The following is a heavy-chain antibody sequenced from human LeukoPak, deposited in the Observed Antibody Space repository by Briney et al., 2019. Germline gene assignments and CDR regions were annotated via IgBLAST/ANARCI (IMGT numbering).Heavy chain of an antibody. D-gene: IGHD3-22*01. J-gene: IGHJ2*01. CDR2: MNPNSGNT. CDR1: GYTFTSYD. Sequence: ASVKVSCKASGYTFTSYDINWVRQATGQGLEWMGWMNPNSGNTGFAQKFQGRVTMTRNTSISTAYMELSSLRSEDTAVYYCASPYYYDSSGYYGWYFDLWGRGTLVTVSS. CDR3: ASPYYYDSSGYYGWYFDL. V-gene: IGHV1-8*01.